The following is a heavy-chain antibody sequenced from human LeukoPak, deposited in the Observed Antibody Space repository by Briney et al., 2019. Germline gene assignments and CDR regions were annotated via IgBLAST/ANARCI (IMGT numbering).Heavy chain of an antibody. CDR3: ARATVTRDFDY. J-gene: IGHJ4*02. CDR2: IYTSGST. CDR1: GGSISSGSYY. Sequence: SETLSLTCTVSGGSISSGSYYWSWIRQPAGKGLEWIGRIYTSGSTNYNPSLKSRVTISVDTSKNQFSLKLSSVTAADTAVYYCARATVTRDFDYWGQGILVTVSS. V-gene: IGHV4-61*02. D-gene: IGHD4-17*01.